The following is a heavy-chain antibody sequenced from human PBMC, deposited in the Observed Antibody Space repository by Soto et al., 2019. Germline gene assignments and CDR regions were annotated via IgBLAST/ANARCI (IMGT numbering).Heavy chain of an antibody. CDR3: ARPGKTAAQSPFDP. Sequence: VSLRLSCAASGFTFSSYSMNWVRQAPGKGLEWVSSISSSSSYIYYADSVKGRFTISRDNAKNSLYLQMNSLRAEDTAVYYCARPGKTAAQSPFDPWGQGTLVTVSS. CDR2: ISSSSSYI. D-gene: IGHD1-26*01. J-gene: IGHJ5*02. V-gene: IGHV3-21*01. CDR1: GFTFSSYS.